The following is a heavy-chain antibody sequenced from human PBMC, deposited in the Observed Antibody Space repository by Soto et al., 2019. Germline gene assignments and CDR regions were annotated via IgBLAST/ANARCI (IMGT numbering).Heavy chain of an antibody. J-gene: IGHJ5*02. CDR2: ISWNSGSI. V-gene: IGHV3-9*01. Sequence: GGSLRLSCAASGFTFDDYAMHWVRQAPGKGLEWVSGISWNSGSIGYADSVKGRFTISRDNAENSLYLQMNSLRAEDTALYYCAKDHYDILTGYFTWGQGTLVTVSS. D-gene: IGHD3-9*01. CDR1: GFTFDDYA. CDR3: AKDHYDILTGYFT.